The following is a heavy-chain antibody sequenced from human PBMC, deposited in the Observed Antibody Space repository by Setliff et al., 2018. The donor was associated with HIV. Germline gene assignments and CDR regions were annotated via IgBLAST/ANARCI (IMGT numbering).Heavy chain of an antibody. Sequence: PGGSLRLSCAASGFTFSSYAMHWVRQAPGKGLEWVAVISYDGSNKYYADSVKGRFTISRDNSKNTLYLQMNSLRAEDTAVYYCARSVIGYYYYGMDVWGQGTLVTV. CDR2: ISYDGSNK. CDR3: ARSVIGYYYYGMDV. V-gene: IGHV3-30*01. CDR1: GFTFSSYA. J-gene: IGHJ6*02. D-gene: IGHD3-10*01.